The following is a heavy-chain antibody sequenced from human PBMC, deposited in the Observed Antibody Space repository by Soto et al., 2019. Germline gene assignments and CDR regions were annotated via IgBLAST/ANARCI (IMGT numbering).Heavy chain of an antibody. D-gene: IGHD6-13*01. CDR2: ISWNSGSI. V-gene: IGHV3-9*01. CDR3: AKDKSATTLGSSWYFDAFDI. J-gene: IGHJ3*02. Sequence: PGGSLRLSCAASGFTFDDYAMHWVRQAPGKGLEWVSSISWNSGSIGYADSVKGRFTISRDNAKNSLYLQMNSLRAEDTALYYCAKDKSATTLGSSWYFDAFDIWGQGTMVTVSS. CDR1: GFTFDDYA.